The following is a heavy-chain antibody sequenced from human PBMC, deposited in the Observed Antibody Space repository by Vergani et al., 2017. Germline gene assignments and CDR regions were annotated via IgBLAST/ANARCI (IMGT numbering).Heavy chain of an antibody. CDR3: ARLGYDLWEADAFDI. Sequence: QVQLQQWGAGLLKPSETLSLTCAVYGGSFSGYYWSWIRQPPGKGLEWSGEINHSGSTNYNPSLTSRVTISVDTSKNQFALKLSSVTAADTAVYYCARLGYDLWEADAFDIWGQGTMVTVSS. CDR2: INHSGST. V-gene: IGHV4-34*01. CDR1: GGSFSGYY. J-gene: IGHJ3*02. D-gene: IGHD5-12*01.